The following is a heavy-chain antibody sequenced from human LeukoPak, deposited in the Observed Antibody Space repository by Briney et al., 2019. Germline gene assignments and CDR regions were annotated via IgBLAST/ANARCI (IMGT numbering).Heavy chain of an antibody. J-gene: IGHJ4*02. V-gene: IGHV4-59*08. CDR2: IYFSGGT. D-gene: IGHD2-8*01. Sequence: SETLSLTCTFSGGSISSYYCSWIRQPPGKGLEWVGYIYFSGGTVYNPSLKSRVTISVDTSKNQFSLKLSSVTAADTAVYYCARHVMGCSFDYWGQGTLVTVSS. CDR3: ARHVMGCSFDY. CDR1: GGSISSYY.